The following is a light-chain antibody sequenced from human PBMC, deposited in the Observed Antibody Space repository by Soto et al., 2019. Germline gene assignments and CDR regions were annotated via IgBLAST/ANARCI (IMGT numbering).Light chain of an antibody. CDR2: GAS. Sequence: EIVLTQSPGTLSLSPGERATLSCRASESISGTFLAWYQQKPGQAPRLLLFGASKRAAGIPDRFSGSRSGTDFTLTISRLQPEDFAVYYCQQYGSSPLFSFGPGTKVDVK. CDR3: QQYGSSPLFS. V-gene: IGKV3-20*01. J-gene: IGKJ3*01. CDR1: ESISGTF.